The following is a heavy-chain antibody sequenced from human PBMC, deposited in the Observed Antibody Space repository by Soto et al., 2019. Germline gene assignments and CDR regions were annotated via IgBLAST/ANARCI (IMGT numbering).Heavy chain of an antibody. J-gene: IGHJ6*02. D-gene: IGHD6-13*01. CDR2: IIPIFGTA. CDR3: ARGIAAAGRYYYYGMDV. Sequence: QVQLVQSGAEVKKPGSSVKVSCKASGGTFSSYAISWVRQAPGQGLEWMGGIIPIFGTANYAQKFQGRVTITADASTSTAYMELSSLRSEDTAVYYCARGIAAAGRYYYYGMDVWGQGTTVTVSS. V-gene: IGHV1-69*01. CDR1: GGTFSSYA.